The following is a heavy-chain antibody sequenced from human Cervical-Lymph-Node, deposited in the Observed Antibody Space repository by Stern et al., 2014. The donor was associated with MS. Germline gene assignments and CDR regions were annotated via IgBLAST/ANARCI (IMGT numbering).Heavy chain of an antibody. V-gene: IGHV4-59*01. CDR2: IFYSGHT. CDR1: GGSMSSYY. D-gene: IGHD3-16*01. J-gene: IGHJ6*02. CDR3: ARHDYYNYLYGMDV. Sequence: QLQLQESGPGLVKPSETLSLTCTVSGGSMSSYYWSWIRQPPGKGLEWIGYIFYSGHTNYNPSLQSRVTISIDTSKNHFYLRLTSVTAADTAMYYCARHDYYNYLYGMDVWGQGTTVIVSS.